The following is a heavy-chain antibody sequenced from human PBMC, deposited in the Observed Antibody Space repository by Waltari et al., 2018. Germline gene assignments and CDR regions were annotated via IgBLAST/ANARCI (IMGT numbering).Heavy chain of an antibody. CDR1: GFAFSSYN. J-gene: IGHJ3*01. Sequence: EVELVESGGGLVEPWGSLRPPCSAFGFAFSSYNFNWVRQAPGKGLEWVSSISSTSRYIYYTDSLKGRFTISRENAKNSLFLQMNSLRAEDTAVYYCARDQLLTAFDLWGQGTMVTVSS. CDR2: ISSTSRYI. D-gene: IGHD2-2*01. V-gene: IGHV3-21*01. CDR3: ARDQLLTAFDL.